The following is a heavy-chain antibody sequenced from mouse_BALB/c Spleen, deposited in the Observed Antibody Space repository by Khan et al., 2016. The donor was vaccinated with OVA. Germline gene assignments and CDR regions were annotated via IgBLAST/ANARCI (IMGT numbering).Heavy chain of an antibody. Sequence: QVQLQQSGAELVKPGASVRLSCKASGYTFTSYYLYWVKQRPGQGLEWIGDINPSSGGTNFNEKFKSKVTLTVDKSSSTAYIQLNSLTSEDSAVDYCSRSGYGSFAYWGQGTLVTVSA. J-gene: IGHJ3*01. CDR2: INPSSGGT. CDR3: SRSGYGSFAY. CDR1: GYTFTSYY. D-gene: IGHD2-2*01. V-gene: IGHV1S81*02.